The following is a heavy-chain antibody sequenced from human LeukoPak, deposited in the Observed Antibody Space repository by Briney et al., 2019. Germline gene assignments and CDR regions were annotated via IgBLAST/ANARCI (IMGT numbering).Heavy chain of an antibody. D-gene: IGHD3-10*01. J-gene: IGHJ4*02. CDR2: IYYSGST. V-gene: IGHV4-39*07. CDR3: ARANSILLWFGELSYYFDY. CDR1: GGSISSSSYY. Sequence: SETLSLTCTVSGGSISSSSYYWGWIRQPPGKGLEWIGSIYYSGSTYYNPSLKSRVTISVDTSKNQFSLKLSSVTAADTAVYYCARANSILLWFGELSYYFDYWGQGTLVTVSS.